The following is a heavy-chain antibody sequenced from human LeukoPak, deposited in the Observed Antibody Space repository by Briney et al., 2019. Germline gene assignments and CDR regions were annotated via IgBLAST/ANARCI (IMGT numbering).Heavy chain of an antibody. V-gene: IGHV1-46*01. J-gene: IGHJ6*03. CDR3: AGEQRGGLSGSWGGLFASYYTYYYMDV. Sequence: GASVKVSCKASGYTFTMYYIHWVRQAPGQGLEWMGMINPSDGATTYAQRFQGRVTMTRDMSTTTVYMDLRSLRSEDTAVYFCAGEQRGGLSGSWGGLFASYYTYYYMDVWGRGTTVTVSS. CDR2: INPSDGAT. D-gene: IGHD1-26*01. CDR1: GYTFTMYY.